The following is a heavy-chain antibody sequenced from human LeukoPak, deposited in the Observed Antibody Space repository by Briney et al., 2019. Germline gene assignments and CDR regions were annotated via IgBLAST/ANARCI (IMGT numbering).Heavy chain of an antibody. CDR1: GFSISNYW. CDR3: ARGYWNFGL. J-gene: IGHJ2*01. V-gene: IGHV3-7*01. CDR2: IKQDGSEK. Sequence: GGSLRLSCVASGFSISNYWMTWVRQAPGKGLEWVANIKQDGSEKNYVDSVKGRFTSSRDNVKNSLYLQMNRLRVEDTAVYYCARGYWNFGLWGRGTQVTVSS.